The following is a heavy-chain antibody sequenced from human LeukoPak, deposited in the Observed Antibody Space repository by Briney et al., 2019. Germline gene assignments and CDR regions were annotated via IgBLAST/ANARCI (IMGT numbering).Heavy chain of an antibody. D-gene: IGHD4-17*01. CDR1: GYTFTGYY. V-gene: IGHV1-2*02. J-gene: IGHJ5*02. Sequence: ASVKVSCKASGYTFTGYYMHWVRQAPGQGLEWMGWINPNSGGTNYAQKFQGRVTMTRDTSISTAYMELSRLRSDDTAVYYCATGDYGDYLDWFDPWGQGTLVTVSS. CDR2: INPNSGGT. CDR3: ATGDYGDYLDWFDP.